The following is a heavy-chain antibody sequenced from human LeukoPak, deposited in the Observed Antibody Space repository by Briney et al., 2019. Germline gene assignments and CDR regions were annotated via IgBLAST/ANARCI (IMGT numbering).Heavy chain of an antibody. Sequence: KPSETLSLTCGVYGGSFSGYYYSWIRQPPGKGLEWIGEINHSGYTNYNPSLKSRVTISVDTSKNQFSLKLSSVTAADTAVYYCARYGEGSGYYYGAFDIWGQGTMVTVSS. CDR1: GGSFSGYY. CDR2: INHSGYT. V-gene: IGHV4-34*01. D-gene: IGHD3-22*01. J-gene: IGHJ3*02. CDR3: ARYGEGSGYYYGAFDI.